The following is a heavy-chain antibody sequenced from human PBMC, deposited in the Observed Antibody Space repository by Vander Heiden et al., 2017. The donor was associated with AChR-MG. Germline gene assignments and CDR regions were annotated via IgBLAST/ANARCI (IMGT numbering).Heavy chain of an antibody. CDR1: GGTFSSYA. Sequence: QVQLVQSGAEVKKPGSSVKVSCKASGGTFSSYAISWVRQAPGQGLEWMGGIIPIFGTANYAQKFQGRVTITADESTSTAYMELSSLRSEDTAVYYCARDWGYYYDSSGFGNWFDPWGQGTLVTVSS. CDR3: ARDWGYYYDSSGFGNWFDP. J-gene: IGHJ5*02. CDR2: IIPIFGTA. D-gene: IGHD3-22*01. V-gene: IGHV1-69*01.